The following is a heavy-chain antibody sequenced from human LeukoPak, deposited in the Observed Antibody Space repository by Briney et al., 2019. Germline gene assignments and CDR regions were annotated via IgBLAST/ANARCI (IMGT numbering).Heavy chain of an antibody. CDR3: ARRLTQYDCFDP. Sequence: KNSQTLSLTCAISGDIVSSNSVTWNWIRQSPSRGLEWLGRTYYRSTWYNDYAVSVRGRITVNPDTSKNQFSLHLSSVTPEDTAVYYCARRLTQYDCFDPWGQGILVTVSS. J-gene: IGHJ5*02. CDR1: GDIVSSNSVT. V-gene: IGHV6-1*01. CDR2: TYYRSTWYN. D-gene: IGHD2-2*01.